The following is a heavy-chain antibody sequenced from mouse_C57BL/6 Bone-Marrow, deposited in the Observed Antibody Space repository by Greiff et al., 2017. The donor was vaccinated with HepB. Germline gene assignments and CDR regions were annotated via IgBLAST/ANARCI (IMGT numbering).Heavy chain of an antibody. J-gene: IGHJ1*03. V-gene: IGHV1-55*01. CDR3: ARDHYTRGLEYFDV. CDR1: GYTFTSYW. D-gene: IGHD1-1*01. Sequence: QVHVKQPGAELVKPGASVKMSCKASGYTFTSYWITWVKQRPGQGLEWIGDIYPGSGSTNYNEKFKSKATLTVDTSSSTAYMQLSSLTSEDSAVYYCARDHYTRGLEYFDVWGTGTTVTVSS. CDR2: IYPGSGST.